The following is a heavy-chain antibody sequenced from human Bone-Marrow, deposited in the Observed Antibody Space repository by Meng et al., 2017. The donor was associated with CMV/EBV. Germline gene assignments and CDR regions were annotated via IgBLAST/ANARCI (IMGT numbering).Heavy chain of an antibody. CDR2: ISSSGSTI. CDR1: GFTFSSYE. D-gene: IGHD3/OR15-3a*01. J-gene: IGHJ4*02. V-gene: IGHV3-48*03. CDR3: ARVGPRVTFVGFSFDF. Sequence: GGSLRLSCAASGFTFSSYEMNWVRQAPGKGLEWVSYISSSGSTIYYADSVKGRFTISRDNAKNALYLQMNNVRAEDTAVYYCARVGPRVTFVGFSFDFWGLGTLVTVSS.